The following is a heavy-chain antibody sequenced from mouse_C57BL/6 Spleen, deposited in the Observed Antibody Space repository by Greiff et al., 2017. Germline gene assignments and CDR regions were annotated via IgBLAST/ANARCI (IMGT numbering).Heavy chain of an antibody. CDR2: IDPANVNT. CDR3: ARRSYYGTPGDD. D-gene: IGHD2-10*01. CDR1: GSTIKNTY. Sequence: VQLQQSVAELVRPGASVKLSCTASGSTIKNTYMHWVKQRPDQGLEWIGRIDPANVNTKYAPKFQGKATLTADTSSNTAYLQLSSLTSEDTAIYYCARRSYYGTPGDDWGQGTTLTVAS. J-gene: IGHJ2*01. V-gene: IGHV14-3*01.